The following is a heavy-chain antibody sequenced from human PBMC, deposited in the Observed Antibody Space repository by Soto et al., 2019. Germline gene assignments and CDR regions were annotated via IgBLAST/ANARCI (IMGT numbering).Heavy chain of an antibody. D-gene: IGHD6-6*01. V-gene: IGHV2-5*01. CDR3: AHRLIEYSSSLGVVRAPNWFDP. Sequence: QITLKESGPTLVKPTQTLTLTCTFSGFSLSTSGVGVGWIRQPPGKALEWLALIYWNDDKRYSPSLKSRLTITKATSKNQVVLTMTNMDPVDTATYYCAHRLIEYSSSLGVVRAPNWFDPWGQGTLVTVSS. CDR2: IYWNDDK. J-gene: IGHJ5*02. CDR1: GFSLSTSGVG.